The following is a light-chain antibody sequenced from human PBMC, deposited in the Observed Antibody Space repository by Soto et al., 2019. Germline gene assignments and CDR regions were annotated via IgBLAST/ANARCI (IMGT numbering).Light chain of an antibody. CDR1: SSDVGGYNY. CDR3: SSYAGSNTHVV. V-gene: IGLV2-8*01. Sequence: QSALTQPPSASGSPGQSVTISCTGTSSDVGGYNYVSWYQQHPGKAPKLMIYEVTKRPSGVPDRFSGSKSGNTASLTVSGLHAEDEADYYCSSYAGSNTHVVFGGGTKLTV. J-gene: IGLJ2*01. CDR2: EVT.